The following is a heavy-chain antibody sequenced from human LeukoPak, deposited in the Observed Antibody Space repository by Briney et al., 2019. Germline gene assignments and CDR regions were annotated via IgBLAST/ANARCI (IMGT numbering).Heavy chain of an antibody. D-gene: IGHD1-14*01. V-gene: IGHV1-69*04. CDR1: GGTFSSYA. Sequence: SVKVSCKASGGTFSSYAISWVRQAPGQGLEWMGRIIPILGIANYAQKLQGRVTMTTDTSTSTAYMELRSLRSDDTAVYYCARDTGGWFDPWGQGTLVTVSS. CDR2: IIPILGIA. CDR3: ARDTGGWFDP. J-gene: IGHJ5*02.